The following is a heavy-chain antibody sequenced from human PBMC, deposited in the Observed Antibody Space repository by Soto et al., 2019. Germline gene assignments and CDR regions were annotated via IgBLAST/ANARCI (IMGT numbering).Heavy chain of an antibody. D-gene: IGHD2-15*01. CDR3: ARGPSVVVVAATNWFDP. CDR2: INPNSGGT. J-gene: IGHJ5*02. V-gene: IGHV1-2*02. CDR1: GYTFTGYY. Sequence: QVQLVQSGAEVKKPGASVKVSCKASGYTFTGYYMHWVRQAPGQGLEWMGWINPNSGGTNYAQKFQGGATMTRDTSISTAYMELSRLRSDDTAVYYCARGPSVVVVAATNWFDPWGQGTLVTVSS.